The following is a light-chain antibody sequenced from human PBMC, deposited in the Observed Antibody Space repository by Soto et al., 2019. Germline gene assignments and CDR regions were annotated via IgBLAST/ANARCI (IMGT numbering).Light chain of an antibody. J-gene: IGKJ4*02. CDR1: QAINNW. CDR3: QQANSFPLT. V-gene: IGKV1D-12*01. Sequence: DIQMTQSPSSVSASVGDRVTITCRASQAINNWLAGYQQKPGKAPKLLIYTTSSLQSGVPSRFSGSGSGTDFTLTISSQQPEDFATYYCQQANSFPLTFGGGTKVEIK. CDR2: TTS.